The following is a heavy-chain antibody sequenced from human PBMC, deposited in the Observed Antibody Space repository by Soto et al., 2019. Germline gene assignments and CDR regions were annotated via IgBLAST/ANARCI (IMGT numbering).Heavy chain of an antibody. D-gene: IGHD3-16*01. CDR1: GASIISSDW. Sequence: QVQLQESGPGLVMPSGTLSLTCAVSGASIISSDWWNWVRQPPGKGLEWIGEISHSGTTIYNPSLDGRVTISVDVSKNHFSLNLTSVTAADTAVYFCARDFKAPNDAWAFDNWGQGTLVTVSS. CDR2: ISHSGTT. V-gene: IGHV4-4*02. CDR3: ARDFKAPNDAWAFDN. J-gene: IGHJ4*02.